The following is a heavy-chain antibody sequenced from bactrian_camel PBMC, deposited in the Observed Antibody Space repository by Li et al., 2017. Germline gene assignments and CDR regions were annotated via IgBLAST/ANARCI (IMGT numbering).Heavy chain of an antibody. D-gene: IGHD4*01. Sequence: VQTGGSLRLACTVSGYSVRSYCMGWFRQGPGRQREEDASVITRADMSYYADSVKGRFTVSRDSGALYLQMTSLKPEDSGMYYCAAGRLGRNHCPRRPGADGNDWGKGTQVTVS. J-gene: IGHJ4*01. CDR3: AAGRLGRNHCPRRPGADGND. CDR1: GYSVRSYC. V-gene: IGHV3S28*01. CDR2: VITRADMS.